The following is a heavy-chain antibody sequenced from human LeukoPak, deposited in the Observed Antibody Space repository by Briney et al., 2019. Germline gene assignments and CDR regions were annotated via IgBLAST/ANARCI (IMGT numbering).Heavy chain of an antibody. Sequence: GGSLRLSCAASGFTFSSYWMSWVRQAPGKGLEWVANIKQDGSEKYYVDSAKGRFTISRDNAKNTLYLQMNSLRAEDTAVYYCARGDHYGDPDDAFDIWGQGTMVTVSS. CDR2: IKQDGSEK. V-gene: IGHV3-7*01. J-gene: IGHJ3*02. CDR1: GFTFSSYW. CDR3: ARGDHYGDPDDAFDI. D-gene: IGHD4-17*01.